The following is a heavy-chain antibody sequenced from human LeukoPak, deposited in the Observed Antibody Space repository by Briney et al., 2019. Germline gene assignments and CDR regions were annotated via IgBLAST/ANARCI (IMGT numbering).Heavy chain of an antibody. CDR3: ASQLGSCCNDY. J-gene: IGHJ4*02. V-gene: IGHV3-21*01. CDR2: ISSSSYI. Sequence: GGSLRLSCAASGFTFSSYSMNWVLQAPGKGLEWVSSISSSSYIYYADSVKGRFTISRDNAKNSLYLQMNSLRAEDTAVYYCASQLGSCCNDYWGQGTLVTVSS. CDR1: GFTFSSYS. D-gene: IGHD2-15*01.